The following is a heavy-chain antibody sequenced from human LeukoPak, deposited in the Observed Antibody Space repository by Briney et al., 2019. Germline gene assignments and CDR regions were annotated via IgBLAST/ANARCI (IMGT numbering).Heavy chain of an antibody. Sequence: PGRSLRLSCAASGFTFDDYAMHWVRQAPGKGPEWVSGISWNSGSIGYADSVKGRFTISRDNAKNSLYLRMNSLRAEDMALYYCAKGSWIHLWGNWLDPWGQGTLVTVFS. V-gene: IGHV3-9*03. CDR1: GFTFDDYA. J-gene: IGHJ5*02. CDR3: AKGSWIHLWGNWLDP. CDR2: ISWNSGSI. D-gene: IGHD5-18*01.